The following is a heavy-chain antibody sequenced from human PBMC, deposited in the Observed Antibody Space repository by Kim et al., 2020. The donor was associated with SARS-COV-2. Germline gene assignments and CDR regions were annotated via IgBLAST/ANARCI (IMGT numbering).Heavy chain of an antibody. CDR3: ARGSGHSSDRFV. CDR2: IKEDGSDK. D-gene: IGHD6-19*01. J-gene: IGHJ6*02. CDR1: GFRFSAYW. Sequence: GGSLRLSCVVAGFRFSAYWMSWVRQAPGKGLEWVVNIKEDGSDKTYVDSVKGRFVISRDNAKNSLFLQMNSLGVDDTAVYYCARGSGHSSDRFVWGQGTTVIVSS. V-gene: IGHV3-7*01.